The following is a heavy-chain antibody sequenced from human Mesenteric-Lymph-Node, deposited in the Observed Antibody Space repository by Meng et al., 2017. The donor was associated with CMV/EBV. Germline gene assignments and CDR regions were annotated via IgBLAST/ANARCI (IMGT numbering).Heavy chain of an antibody. J-gene: IGHJ4*02. CDR3: ARHQRWLKSEGGFNY. D-gene: IGHD4-23*01. V-gene: IGHV4-34*01. Sequence: VHLQQWGARSLHTWGTVSPSCTVHGGGFSGYHLSWISQHPGKGLEWIWEINYSGSTNYNPSLKSRVTRSADTSKTQFYLKLSSVTAADTAVYSCARHQRWLKSEGGFNYWGQGTLVTVSS. CDR1: GGGFSGYH. CDR2: INYSGST.